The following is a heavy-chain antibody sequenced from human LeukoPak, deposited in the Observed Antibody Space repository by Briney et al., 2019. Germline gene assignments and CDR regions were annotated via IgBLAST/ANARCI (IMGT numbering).Heavy chain of an antibody. D-gene: IGHD3-3*01. CDR1: GGSISSYY. J-gene: IGHJ5*02. CDR3: ARDFWSGYYRPNWFDP. V-gene: IGHV4-4*07. CDR2: IYSSGST. Sequence: SETLSLTCTVSGGSISSYYWSWIRQPAGKGLEWIGRIYSSGSTNFNPSVKSRVTMSVDTSKNQFSLKLSSVTAADTAVYYCARDFWSGYYRPNWFDPWGQGTLVTVSS.